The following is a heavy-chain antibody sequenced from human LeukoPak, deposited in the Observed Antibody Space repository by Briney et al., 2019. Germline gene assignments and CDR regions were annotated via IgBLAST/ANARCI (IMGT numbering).Heavy chain of an antibody. CDR2: ISGSGGST. D-gene: IGHD1-7*01. J-gene: IGHJ4*02. CDR3: AKDLPIAVAGTMRMGYFDY. V-gene: IGHV3-23*01. CDR1: GFTFRRNG. Sequence: GGSLRLSCAASGFTFRRNGMSWVRQAPGKGLGWVSAISGSGGSTYYADSVKGRFTISRDNSKNTLNLQMNSLRAEDTAVYYCAKDLPIAVAGTMRMGYFDYWGQGTLVTVSS.